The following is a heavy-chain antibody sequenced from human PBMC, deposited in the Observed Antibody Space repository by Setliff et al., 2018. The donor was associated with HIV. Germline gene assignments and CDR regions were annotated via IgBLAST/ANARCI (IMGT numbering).Heavy chain of an antibody. D-gene: IGHD3-10*01. CDR2: ITWNGDTT. CDR3: ARGPTGSGSAYLDN. V-gene: IGHV3-43D*03. CDR1: GFSLDDYA. J-gene: IGHJ4*02. Sequence: RLSCAASGFSLDDYAMHWVRQLPGKGLEWVSLITWNGDTTYYADSVKGRFSISRDTSKNSLYLQMNSLTGEDTALYYCARGPTGSGSAYLDNWGQGTLVTVSS.